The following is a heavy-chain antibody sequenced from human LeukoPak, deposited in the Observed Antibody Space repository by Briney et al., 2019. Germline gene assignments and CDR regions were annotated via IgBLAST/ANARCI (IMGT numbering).Heavy chain of an antibody. V-gene: IGHV3-66*01. CDR3: ARGNPLYSNYYFDY. D-gene: IGHD4-11*01. CDR1: GFTFSSYA. CDR2: IYSGGST. Sequence: PGGSLRLSCAASGFTFSSYAMSWVRQAPGKGLEWVSVIYSGGSTYYADSVKGRFTISRDNSKNTLYLQMNSLRAEDTAVYYCARGNPLYSNYYFDYWGQGTLVTVSS. J-gene: IGHJ4*02.